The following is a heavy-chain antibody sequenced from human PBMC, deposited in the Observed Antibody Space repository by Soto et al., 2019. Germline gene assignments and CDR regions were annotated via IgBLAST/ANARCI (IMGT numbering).Heavy chain of an antibody. D-gene: IGHD2-8*01. CDR2: IFYSGST. V-gene: IGHV4-4*02. J-gene: IGHJ4*02. Sequence: SETLSLTCAVSGGSLSSSSWWSWARQPPGKTLEWLGEIFYSGSTKYNPSLNSRVTISADQSKNDFSLRLSSVTAADTTVYYCVHHGGVPYYHDFWGQGMLVTVSS. CDR1: GGSLSSSSW. CDR3: VHHGGVPYYHDF.